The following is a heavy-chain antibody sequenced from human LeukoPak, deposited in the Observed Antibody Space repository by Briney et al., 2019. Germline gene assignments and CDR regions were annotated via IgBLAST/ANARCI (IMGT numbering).Heavy chain of an antibody. V-gene: IGHV1-8*01. CDR2: MNPNTGDT. D-gene: IGHD2-2*01. CDR3: ARGREIVVVPAASLNDF. J-gene: IGHJ4*02. CDR1: GYSFTNYD. Sequence: ASVKVSCKASGYSFTNYDINWVRQATGQGLEWMGYMNPNTGDTGYAQKFQGRVTMTRDTSISTAYMELTSLGSEDTAVYYCARGREIVVVPAASLNDFWGQGTLATVSS.